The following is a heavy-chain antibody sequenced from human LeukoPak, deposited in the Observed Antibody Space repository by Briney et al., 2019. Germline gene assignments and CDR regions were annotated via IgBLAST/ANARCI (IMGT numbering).Heavy chain of an antibody. Sequence: PSETLSLTCTVSGGSISTSGYYWGWIRQPPGKGLEWIGTIYYSGTTNYNPSLKSRVAISVDTSKNQFSLKLNSVTAADTAVYYCARHCDNNTHYHYGMDVWGQGTTVTVSS. J-gene: IGHJ6*02. D-gene: IGHD1-14*01. CDR1: GGSISTSGYY. CDR2: IYYSGTT. CDR3: ARHCDNNTHYHYGMDV. V-gene: IGHV4-39*01.